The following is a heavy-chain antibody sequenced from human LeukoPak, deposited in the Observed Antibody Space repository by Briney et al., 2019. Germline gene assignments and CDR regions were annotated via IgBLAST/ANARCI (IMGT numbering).Heavy chain of an antibody. Sequence: SETLSLTCTVSGGSISSYYWSWIRQPPGKGLEWIGYIYYSGSTNYNPSLKSRVTISVDTSKNQFSLKLSSVTAADTAVYYCARGLRMRGIAAAVNWFDPWGRGTLVTVSS. J-gene: IGHJ5*02. V-gene: IGHV4-59*01. CDR3: ARGLRMRGIAAAVNWFDP. D-gene: IGHD6-13*01. CDR2: IYYSGST. CDR1: GGSISSYY.